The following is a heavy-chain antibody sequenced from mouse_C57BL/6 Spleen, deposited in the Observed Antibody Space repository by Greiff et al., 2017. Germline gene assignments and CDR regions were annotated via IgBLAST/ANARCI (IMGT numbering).Heavy chain of an antibody. D-gene: IGHD2-4*01. V-gene: IGHV5-4*01. Sequence: DVQLVESGGGLVKPGGSLKLSCAASGFTFSSYAMSWVRQTPEKRLEWVATISDGGSYTYYPDNVKGRFTISRDNAKNNLYLQMSHLKSEDTAMYYCARGNYDYEFWGQGTTLTVSS. CDR1: GFTFSSYA. CDR2: ISDGGSYT. J-gene: IGHJ2*01. CDR3: ARGNYDYEF.